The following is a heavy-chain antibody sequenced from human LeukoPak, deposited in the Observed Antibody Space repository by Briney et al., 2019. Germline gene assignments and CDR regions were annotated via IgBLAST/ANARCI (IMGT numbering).Heavy chain of an antibody. CDR1: GYTFTSYA. Sequence: ASVKVSCKASGYTFTSYAMHWVRHAPGQRLEWMGWINAGNGNTKYSQKFQGRVTITRDTSASTAYMELSSLRSEDTAVYYCAREGLLISGGRYGMDVWGQGTTVTVSS. CDR3: AREGLLISGGRYGMDV. D-gene: IGHD2-15*01. V-gene: IGHV1-3*01. CDR2: INAGNGNT. J-gene: IGHJ6*02.